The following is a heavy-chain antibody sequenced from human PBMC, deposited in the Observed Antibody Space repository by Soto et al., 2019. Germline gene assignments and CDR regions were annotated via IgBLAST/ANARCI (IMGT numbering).Heavy chain of an antibody. D-gene: IGHD3-22*01. Sequence: KRSCAASGFTFNGYARGWVRQAPGKGLEWVAVVSHDGSIKYYTDSVKGRFTVSRDNSKNTLYLQMNSLRGEETAVYYCARTYHYDSSDYCGPRDYYYGMDGWGQGSTVTDPS. CDR2: VSHDGSIK. CDR3: ARTYHYDSSDYCGPRDYYYGMDG. J-gene: IGHJ6*02. CDR1: GFTFNGYA. V-gene: IGHV3-30*04.